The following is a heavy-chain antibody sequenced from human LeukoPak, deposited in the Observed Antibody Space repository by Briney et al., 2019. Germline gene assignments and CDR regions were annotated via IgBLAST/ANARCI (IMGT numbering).Heavy chain of an antibody. V-gene: IGHV1-69*13. CDR1: GGTFSTYA. Sequence: SVTVSCKASGGTFSTYAISWVRQAPGQGLEWMGGIIPILGTAHYAQRFQGRVTLTADESSSTAYMALSSLRSEDTAMYYCATTRDYYDTSGYTLLQDWGQGTLVTVSS. D-gene: IGHD3-22*01. CDR2: IIPILGTA. CDR3: ATTRDYYDTSGYTLLQD. J-gene: IGHJ1*01.